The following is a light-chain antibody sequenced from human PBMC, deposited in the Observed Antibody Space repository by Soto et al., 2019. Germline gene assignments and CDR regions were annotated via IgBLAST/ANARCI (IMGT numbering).Light chain of an antibody. CDR2: SNI. V-gene: IGLV1-47*02. CDR3: QSYDSSLSGYV. CDR1: NSNSGSNY. J-gene: IGLJ1*01. Sequence: QSVLTQPPSASGTPGQRVTISCSGSNSNSGSNYVYWYQQFPGTAPKLLIYSNIQRPSGVPARFSGSKSGTTAYLAISGLRSEDEADYYCQSYDSSLSGYVFGTGTKLTVL.